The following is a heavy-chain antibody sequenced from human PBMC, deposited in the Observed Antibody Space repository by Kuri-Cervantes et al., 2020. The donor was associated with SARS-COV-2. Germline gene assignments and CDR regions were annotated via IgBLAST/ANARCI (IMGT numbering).Heavy chain of an antibody. CDR2: ISGSGGST. V-gene: IGHV3-23*01. D-gene: IGHD1-26*01. CDR1: GFTFSSYA. Sequence: GESLKISCAASGFTFSSYAMSWVRQAPGKGLEWVSAISGSGGSTYYADSVKGRFTISRDNSKNTLYLQMNSLRAEDTAVYYCAKDKVGATPNWFDPWGQGTLVTVSS. CDR3: AKDKVGATPNWFDP. J-gene: IGHJ5*02.